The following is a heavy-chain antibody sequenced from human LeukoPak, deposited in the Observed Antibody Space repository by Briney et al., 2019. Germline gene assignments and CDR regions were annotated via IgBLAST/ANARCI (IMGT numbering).Heavy chain of an antibody. CDR3: AREQSGDVFDY. Sequence: GASVKVSCKASGYTFTGYYMHWVQQAPGKGLEWMGRVDPEDGETIYAEKLQGRVTMTTDTSTSTAYMELRSLRSDNTAVYYCAREQSGDVFDYWGQGTLVTVSS. D-gene: IGHD5-12*01. CDR2: VDPEDGET. V-gene: IGHV1-69-2*01. CDR1: GYTFTGYY. J-gene: IGHJ4*02.